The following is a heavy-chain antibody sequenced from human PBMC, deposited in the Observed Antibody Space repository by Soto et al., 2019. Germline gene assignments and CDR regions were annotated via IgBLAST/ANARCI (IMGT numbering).Heavy chain of an antibody. V-gene: IGHV3-66*01. CDR1: GFTVSNYH. J-gene: IGHJ4*02. Sequence: EVQLVESGGGLVQPGESLRLSCAASGFTVSNYHMTWVRQAPGKGLEWVSAVYADGATSHADSVKDRFTVSRHNSRNTLNLQMGGLRAEDTAVYYCAGSGGGLDCWGQGTRVTVSS. CDR2: VYADGAT. CDR3: AGSGGGLDC. D-gene: IGHD3-10*01.